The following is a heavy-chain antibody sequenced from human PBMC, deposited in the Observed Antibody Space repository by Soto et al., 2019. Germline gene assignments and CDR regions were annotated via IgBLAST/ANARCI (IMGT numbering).Heavy chain of an antibody. CDR3: ARAGYSSSWYWKDY. J-gene: IGHJ4*02. V-gene: IGHV3-53*02. CDR1: GFTVSSNY. Sequence: EVQLVETGGGLIQPWWSLRLSCAASGFTVSSNYMSWVRQAPGKGLEWVSVIYSGGSTYYADSVKGRFTISIYNSKNTLYLQMNSLRAEDTAVYYCARAGYSSSWYWKDYWGQGTLVTVSS. CDR2: IYSGGST. D-gene: IGHD6-13*01.